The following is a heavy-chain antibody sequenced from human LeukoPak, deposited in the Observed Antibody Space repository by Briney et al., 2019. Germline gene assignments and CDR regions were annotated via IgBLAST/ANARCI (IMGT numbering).Heavy chain of an antibody. CDR1: GFTFSSYG. V-gene: IGHV3-33*08. CDR3: ARDRERSCDY. J-gene: IGHJ4*02. D-gene: IGHD1-26*01. Sequence: GGSLRLSCAASGFTFSSYGMHWVRDAPGRGLEWVADIWYDGSNKYYADSVKGRFTISRDNSKNTLYLQMHSVRAEDTAVYYCARDRERSCDYWGQGTLVTVSS. CDR2: IWYDGSNK.